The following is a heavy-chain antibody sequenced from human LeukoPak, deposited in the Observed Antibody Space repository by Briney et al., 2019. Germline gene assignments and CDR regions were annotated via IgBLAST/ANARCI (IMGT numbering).Heavy chain of an antibody. CDR3: AMTTVVTLNWYFDL. V-gene: IGHV1-18*01. CDR1: GYTFTSYG. CDR2: ISAYNGNT. D-gene: IGHD4-23*01. Sequence: ASVKVSCKASGYTFTSYGISWVRQAPGQGLEWMGWISAYNGNTNYAQKLQGRVTMTTDTSTSTAYMELSSLRSEDTAVYYCAMTTVVTLNWYFDLWGRGTLVTVSS. J-gene: IGHJ2*01.